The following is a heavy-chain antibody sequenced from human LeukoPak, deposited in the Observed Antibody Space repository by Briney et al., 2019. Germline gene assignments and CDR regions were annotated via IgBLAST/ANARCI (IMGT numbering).Heavy chain of an antibody. CDR2: IYHSGST. V-gene: IGHV4-59*04. CDR3: ATVPTTGTPPS. D-gene: IGHD1-1*01. J-gene: IGHJ5*02. Sequence: SETLSLTCTVSGGSISGYYWSWIRQPPGKGLEWIGYIYHSGSTYYDPSLKSRVTMSVDRSKNQFSLKVYSVTAADTAVYCCATVPTTGTPPSWGQGTLVTVSS. CDR1: GGSISGYY.